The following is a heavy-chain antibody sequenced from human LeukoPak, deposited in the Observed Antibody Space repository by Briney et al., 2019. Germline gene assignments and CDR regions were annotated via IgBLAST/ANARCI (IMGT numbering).Heavy chain of an antibody. D-gene: IGHD3-10*01. Sequence: SQTLSLTCAISGDSISSNTAGWNWIRQSPSRGLEWLGRTYYRTKWYSEYALSVKSRIVINPDTSKNQFSLQLTSVTPEDTAVYFCARGIFGSGSYYRYRFDPWGQGTLVTVSS. CDR3: ARGIFGSGSYYRYRFDP. CDR1: GDSISSNTAG. V-gene: IGHV6-1*01. CDR2: TYYRTKWYS. J-gene: IGHJ5*02.